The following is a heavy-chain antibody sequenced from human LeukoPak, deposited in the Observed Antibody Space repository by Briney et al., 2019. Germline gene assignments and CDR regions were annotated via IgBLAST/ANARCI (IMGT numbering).Heavy chain of an antibody. CDR1: GFTVSRNY. Sequence: GGSLRLSCAASGFTVSRNYMSWVRQAPGKGLGWVSVIYSGGSTYYADSVKGRFTISRDNSKNTLYLQMNSLRAEDTAVYYCAREVGATYIDYWGQGTLVTVSS. V-gene: IGHV3-53*01. CDR3: AREVGATYIDY. J-gene: IGHJ4*02. D-gene: IGHD1-26*01. CDR2: IYSGGST.